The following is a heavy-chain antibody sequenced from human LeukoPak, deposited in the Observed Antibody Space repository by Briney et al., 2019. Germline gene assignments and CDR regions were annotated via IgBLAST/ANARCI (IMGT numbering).Heavy chain of an antibody. J-gene: IGHJ6*02. D-gene: IGHD3-10*01. CDR1: GFTLSNYD. CDR3: ARGSGPRYGLDV. Sequence: GGSLRLSCAASGFTLSNYDMHWVRQATGKGLGWVSAIGTAGDTYYLGSVKGRFTISRENAKNSLYLQMNSLRAEDTAVYYCARGSGPRYGLDVWGQGTTVTVSS. V-gene: IGHV3-13*01. CDR2: IGTAGDT.